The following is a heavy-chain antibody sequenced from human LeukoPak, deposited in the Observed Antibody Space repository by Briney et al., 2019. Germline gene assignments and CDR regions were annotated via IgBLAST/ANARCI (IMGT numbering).Heavy chain of an antibody. CDR3: ARDPTPGYSYAYPDY. J-gene: IGHJ4*02. CDR1: GGTFSSYA. D-gene: IGHD5-18*01. CDR2: IIPIFGSA. Sequence: ASVKVSCKASGGTFSSYAISWVRQAPGQGLEWMGGIIPIFGSANYAQKFQGRVTITADESTSTAYMELSSLRAEDTAVYYCARDPTPGYSYAYPDYWGQGTLVTVSS. V-gene: IGHV1-69*13.